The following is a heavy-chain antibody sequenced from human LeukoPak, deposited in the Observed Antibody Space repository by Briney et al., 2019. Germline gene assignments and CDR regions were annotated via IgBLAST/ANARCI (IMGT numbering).Heavy chain of an antibody. V-gene: IGHV1-2*06. J-gene: IGHJ6*03. Sequence: ASVKVSCKASGYTFTGYYMHWVRQAPGQGLEWMGRINPNSGGTNYAQKFQGRVTMTRDTSISTAYMELSRLRPDDAAVYYCARWEGILAFDYYYYMDVWGKGTTVTVSS. D-gene: IGHD3-9*01. CDR2: INPNSGGT. CDR1: GYTFTGYY. CDR3: ARWEGILAFDYYYYMDV.